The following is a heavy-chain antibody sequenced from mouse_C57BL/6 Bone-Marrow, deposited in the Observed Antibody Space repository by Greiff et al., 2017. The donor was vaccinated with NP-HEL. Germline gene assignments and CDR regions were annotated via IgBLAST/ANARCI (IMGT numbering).Heavy chain of an antibody. V-gene: IGHV1-18*01. D-gene: IGHD2-3*01. CDR3: ARPLDGYPFAY. Sequence: EVKLMESGPELVKPGASVKIPCKASGYTFTDYNMDWVKQSHGKSLEWIGDINPNNGGTIYNQKFKGKATLTVDKSSSTAYMELRSLTSEDTAVYYCARPLDGYPFAYWGQGTLVTVSA. CDR1: GYTFTDYN. J-gene: IGHJ3*01. CDR2: INPNNGGT.